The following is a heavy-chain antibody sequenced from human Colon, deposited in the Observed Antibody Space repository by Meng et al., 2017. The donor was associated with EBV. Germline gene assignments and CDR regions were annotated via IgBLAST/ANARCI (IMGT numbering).Heavy chain of an antibody. CDR1: GGSISISSFY. J-gene: IGHJ4*02. CDR3: ARRRYYYGSGSYHSYYFDY. CDR2: IYYNGST. Sequence: LQLQESGPGLVKPSETLSPPCTVSGGSISISSFYWGWIRQPPGKGLEWIGSIYYNGSTYYNPSLKSRVTISVDTSKNQFSLKLNSVTAADTAVYYCARRRYYYGSGSYHSYYFDYWGQGALVTVSS. D-gene: IGHD3-10*01. V-gene: IGHV4-39*01.